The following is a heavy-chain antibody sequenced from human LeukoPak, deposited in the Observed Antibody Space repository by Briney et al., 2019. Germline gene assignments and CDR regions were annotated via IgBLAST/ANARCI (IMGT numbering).Heavy chain of an antibody. CDR2: INPNSGGT. D-gene: IGHD4-23*01. V-gene: IGHV1-2*02. CDR1: GYTFTGYF. Sequence: ASVKVSCKASGYTFTGYFMHWVRQAPGQGLEWMGWINPNSGGTNYAQKFQGRVTMTRDTSISTAYMDLSRLTYDDTAVYYCARAYYGGNSVYWGQGTLVTVSS. J-gene: IGHJ4*02. CDR3: ARAYYGGNSVY.